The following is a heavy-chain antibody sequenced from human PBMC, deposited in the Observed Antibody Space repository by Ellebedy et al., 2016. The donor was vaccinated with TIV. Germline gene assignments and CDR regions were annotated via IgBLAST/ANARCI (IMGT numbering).Heavy chain of an antibody. CDR1: GYSFTSYW. Sequence: GESLKISXKGSGYSFTSYWIGWVRQMPGKGLEWMGIIYPGDSDTRYSPSFQGQVTISADKSISTAYLQWSSLKASDTAMYYCARVDLRNYYQNWFDPWGQGTLVTVSS. CDR3: ARVDLRNYYQNWFDP. D-gene: IGHD3-10*01. V-gene: IGHV5-51*01. J-gene: IGHJ5*02. CDR2: IYPGDSDT.